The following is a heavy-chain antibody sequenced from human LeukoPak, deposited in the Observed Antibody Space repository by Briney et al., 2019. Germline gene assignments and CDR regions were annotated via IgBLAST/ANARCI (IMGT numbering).Heavy chain of an antibody. J-gene: IGHJ4*02. CDR1: GFTFSNSA. Sequence: PGGSLRLSCAASGFTFSNSAMSWVRQAPGKGLEWVSSISGSGSGGSTYYADSVRGRFTISRDNSSNTLYLQMNSLRAEDTAVYYCAEVGFSYGPYPLFGSWGQGTLVTVSS. CDR2: ISGSGSGGST. D-gene: IGHD5-18*01. V-gene: IGHV3-23*01. CDR3: AEVGFSYGPYPLFGS.